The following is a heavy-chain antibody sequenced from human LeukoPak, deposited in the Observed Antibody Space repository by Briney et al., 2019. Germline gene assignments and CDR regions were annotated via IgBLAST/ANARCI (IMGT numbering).Heavy chain of an antibody. V-gene: IGHV1-18*01. CDR3: ARDGYCSSTSCPDLYYYYGMDV. CDR2: IGAYSGNT. Sequence: ASVKVSCKASGYTSASYGISWVRQAPGQGLEWMGWIGAYSGNTNYAQKLQGRVTMTSGTSTSTAYMELRSLRSDDTAVYYCARDGYCSSTSCPDLYYYYGMDVWGQGTTVTVSS. D-gene: IGHD2-2*03. J-gene: IGHJ6*02. CDR1: GYTSASYG.